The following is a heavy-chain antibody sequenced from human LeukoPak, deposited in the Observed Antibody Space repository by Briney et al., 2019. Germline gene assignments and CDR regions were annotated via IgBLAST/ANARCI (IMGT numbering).Heavy chain of an antibody. CDR2: ISDRGGKT. Sequence: GSLRLSCAVSGITLSNYGMSWVRQAPGKGLEWVAGISDRGGKTNYADSVKGRFTISRENSKNTLYLQMNSLRAEDTAVYFCAKRGVVIRVILVGFHKEAYCFDSWGQGALVTVSS. D-gene: IGHD3-10*01. V-gene: IGHV3-23*01. CDR1: GITLSNYG. J-gene: IGHJ4*02. CDR3: AKRGVVIRVILVGFHKEAYCFDS.